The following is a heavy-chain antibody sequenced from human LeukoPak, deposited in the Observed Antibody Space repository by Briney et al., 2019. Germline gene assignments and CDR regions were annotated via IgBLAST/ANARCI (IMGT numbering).Heavy chain of an antibody. CDR2: IIPIFGTA. CDR3: ARRYSGYGRNWFDP. J-gene: IGHJ5*02. D-gene: IGHD5-12*01. V-gene: IGHV1-69*13. Sequence: GASVKVSCKASGGTFSNHAVSWVRQAPGQGLEWMGGIIPIFGTANYAQKFQGRVTITAGESTSTAYMELSSLRSEDTAVYYCARRYSGYGRNWFDPWGQGTLVTVSS. CDR1: GGTFSNHA.